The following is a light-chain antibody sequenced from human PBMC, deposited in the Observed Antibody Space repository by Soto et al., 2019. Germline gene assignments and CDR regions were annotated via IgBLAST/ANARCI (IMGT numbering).Light chain of an antibody. CDR3: QQYENLPYT. V-gene: IGKV1-33*01. CDR2: DAS. J-gene: IGKJ2*01. CDR1: HDISIY. Sequence: DIQMTQSPSSLSASVGDRVTISCQASHDISIYLTWYQQKPGEAPKVLIYDASTLETGVPSRFSGSGSRPYFTFTISSLQPEDIATSHCQQYENLPYTFGQGTKLEIK.